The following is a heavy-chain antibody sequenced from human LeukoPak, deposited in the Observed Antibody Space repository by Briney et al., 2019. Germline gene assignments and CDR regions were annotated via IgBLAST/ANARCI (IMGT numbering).Heavy chain of an antibody. Sequence: SVKVSCKASGGTLSSYAISWVRQAPGQGLEWMGRIIPIFGTANYAQKFQGRVTITTDESTSTAYMELSSLRSEDTAVYYCASGRWLQLLGFDYWGQGTLVTVSS. D-gene: IGHD5-24*01. CDR2: IIPIFGTA. CDR1: GGTLSSYA. J-gene: IGHJ4*02. CDR3: ASGRWLQLLGFDY. V-gene: IGHV1-69*05.